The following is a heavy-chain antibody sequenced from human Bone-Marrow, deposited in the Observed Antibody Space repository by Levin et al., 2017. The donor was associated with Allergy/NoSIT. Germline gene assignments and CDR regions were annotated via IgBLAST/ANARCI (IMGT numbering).Heavy chain of an antibody. CDR1: GFTFSSYW. CDR2: INSDGSST. CDR3: ARANGGNREFDF. Sequence: GESLKISCAASGFTFSSYWMHWVRQGPGKGLVWVARINSDGSSTTYADSVKGRFTISRDNAKNTLYLQVNSLRAEDTAVYYCARANGGNREFDFWGQGTLATVSS. V-gene: IGHV3-74*01. J-gene: IGHJ4*02. D-gene: IGHD4-23*01.